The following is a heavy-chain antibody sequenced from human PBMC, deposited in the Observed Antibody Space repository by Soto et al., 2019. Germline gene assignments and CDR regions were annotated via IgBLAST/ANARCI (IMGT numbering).Heavy chain of an antibody. D-gene: IGHD1-1*01. CDR2: IFSNDEK. J-gene: IGHJ4*02. CDR3: ARILEQAGTTWALGY. CDR1: GFSLSNARMG. Sequence: QVTLKESGPVLVNPTETLTLTCTVSGFSLSNARMGVSWIRQPPGKALEWLAHIFSNDEKSYSTSLKSRLTISKDTSKSQVVLTMTNMDPVDTATYYCARILEQAGTTWALGYWGQGTLVTVSS. V-gene: IGHV2-26*01.